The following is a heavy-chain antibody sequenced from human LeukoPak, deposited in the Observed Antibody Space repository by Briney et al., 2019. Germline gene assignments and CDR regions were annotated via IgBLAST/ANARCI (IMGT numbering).Heavy chain of an antibody. J-gene: IGHJ5*02. Sequence: ASVKVSYKASRYTFSTYPMNWVRQAPGQGLEWMEWISAYNGNTNYAQKLQGRVTMITDTSTSTAYMELRSLRSDDTAVYYCARDWEGIAADNWFDPWGQGTLVTVSS. CDR1: RYTFSTYP. CDR3: ARDWEGIAADNWFDP. CDR2: ISAYNGNT. D-gene: IGHD6-13*01. V-gene: IGHV1-18*01.